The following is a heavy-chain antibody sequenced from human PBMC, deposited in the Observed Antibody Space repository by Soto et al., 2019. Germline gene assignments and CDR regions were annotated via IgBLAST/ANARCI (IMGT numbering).Heavy chain of an antibody. CDR1: GSTFSRYT. D-gene: IGHD2-2*02. CDR3: AMEYCSSTSCYRDY. V-gene: IGHV1-69*02. CDR2: IIPILGIA. Sequence: ASVKPTWKAPGSTFSRYTISVVRQAPGQGLEWMGRIIPILGIANYAQKFQGRVTITADKSTSTAYMELSSLRSEDTAVYYCAMEYCSSTSCYRDYWG. J-gene: IGHJ4*01.